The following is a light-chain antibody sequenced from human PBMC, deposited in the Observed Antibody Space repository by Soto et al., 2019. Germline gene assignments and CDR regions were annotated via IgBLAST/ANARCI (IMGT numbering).Light chain of an antibody. CDR3: SAHTSSSRYV. J-gene: IGLJ1*01. CDR2: DLS. V-gene: IGLV2-14*01. Sequence: QSVLTQPASVSGSPGQSITISCTGTSSDVGGNHVSWYQQHPGKAPRLIIYDLSNRPSGISNRFPGSKSDNTASLTISGLQADDLDDYYCSAHTSSSRYVFGTGTKVTVL. CDR1: SSDVGGNH.